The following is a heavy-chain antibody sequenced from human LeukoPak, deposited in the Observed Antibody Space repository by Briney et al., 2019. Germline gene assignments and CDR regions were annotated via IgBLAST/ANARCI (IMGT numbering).Heavy chain of an antibody. Sequence: GGSLRLSCAASGFTFSSYEMNWVRQSPGKGLEWVSYISSSGSTIYYADSVKDRFTISRDNAKNSLYLQMNSLRAEDTAVYYCARVLDYDILTGYPEPSFDYWGQGTLVTVSS. CDR3: ARVLDYDILTGYPEPSFDY. V-gene: IGHV3-48*03. CDR1: GFTFSSYE. CDR2: ISSSGSTI. D-gene: IGHD3-9*01. J-gene: IGHJ4*02.